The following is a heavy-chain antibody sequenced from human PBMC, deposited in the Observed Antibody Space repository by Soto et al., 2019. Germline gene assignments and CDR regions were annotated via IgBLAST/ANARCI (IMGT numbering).Heavy chain of an antibody. J-gene: IGHJ3*02. CDR2: IDWDDDK. D-gene: IGHD3-16*01. CDR3: ARMGVLGKEAFDI. CDR1: GFSLSTSGMC. Sequence: GPTLVNPTQTLTLTCTFSGFSLSTSGMCVSWIRQPPGKALEWLALIDWDDDKYYGTSLKTRLTISKDASKNQVVLTMTIMDPVDTATYYCARMGVLGKEAFDIWGQGTMVTVSS. V-gene: IGHV2-70*01.